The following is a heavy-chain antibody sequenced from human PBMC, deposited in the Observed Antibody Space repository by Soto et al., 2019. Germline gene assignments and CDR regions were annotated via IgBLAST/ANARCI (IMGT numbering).Heavy chain of an antibody. CDR2: IIPIFGTA. J-gene: IGHJ4*02. CDR1: GGTFSSYA. CDR3: ARDPADEYQLPSDY. D-gene: IGHD2-2*01. V-gene: IGHV1-69*12. Sequence: QVQLVQSGAEVNKPGSSVKVYCKASGGTFSSYAISWVRQAPGQGLEWMGGIIPIFGTANYAQKFQGRVTITADESTRTAYMELSSLRSEDTAVYYCARDPADEYQLPSDYWGQGTLVTVSS.